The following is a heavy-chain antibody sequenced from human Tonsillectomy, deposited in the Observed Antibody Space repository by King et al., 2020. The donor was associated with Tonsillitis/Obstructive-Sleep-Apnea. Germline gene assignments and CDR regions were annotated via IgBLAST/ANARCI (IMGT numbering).Heavy chain of an antibody. Sequence: VQLVKSGAEVKKPGSSVTVSCKASGGTFSSYAISWVRQAPGQGLEWMGGIIPIFGTANYAQKFQGRVTITADESTSTAYMELSSLRSEDTAVYYCARGPSPTVTTSHFDYWGQGTLVTVSS. CDR2: IIPIFGTA. CDR1: GGTFSSYA. D-gene: IGHD4-11*01. V-gene: IGHV1-69*01. CDR3: ARGPSPTVTTSHFDY. J-gene: IGHJ4*02.